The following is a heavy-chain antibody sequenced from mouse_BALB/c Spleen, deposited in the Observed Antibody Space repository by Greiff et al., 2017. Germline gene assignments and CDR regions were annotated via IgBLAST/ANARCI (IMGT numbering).Heavy chain of an antibody. CDR1: GFTFSSYA. D-gene: IGHD1-1*01. Sequence: EVKLMESGGGLVKPGGSLKLSCAASGFTFSSYAMSWVRQTPEKRLECVASISSGGSTYYPDSVKGRFTISRDNARNILYLQMSSLRSEDTAMYYCARGRNYYGSSYDYFDYWGQGTTLTVSS. CDR3: ARGRNYYGSSYDYFDY. CDR2: ISSGGST. V-gene: IGHV5-6-5*01. J-gene: IGHJ2*01.